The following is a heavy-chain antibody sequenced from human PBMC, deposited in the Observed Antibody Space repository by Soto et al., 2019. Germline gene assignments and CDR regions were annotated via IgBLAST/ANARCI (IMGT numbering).Heavy chain of an antibody. Sequence: PSETLSLTCTVSGGSISNYYWSWIRQSAEKRLEWIGRVSSTGSSYYNPSLKSRVTISVATSKNQVSLNLTSVTAADTAVYYCARGVPAAGTDWFEPWGHGTLGTVSS. CDR1: GGSISNYY. D-gene: IGHD6-13*01. CDR3: ARGVPAAGTDWFEP. J-gene: IGHJ5*02. CDR2: VSSTGSS. V-gene: IGHV4-4*07.